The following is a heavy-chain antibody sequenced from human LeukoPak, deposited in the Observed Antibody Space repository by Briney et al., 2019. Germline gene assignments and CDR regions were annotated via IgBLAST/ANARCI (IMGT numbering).Heavy chain of an antibody. CDR1: GFSLSSYA. J-gene: IGHJ4*02. V-gene: IGHV3-30*04. D-gene: IGHD5-24*01. CDR2: ISYDGSNK. Sequence: GRSLRLSCAASGFSLSSYAMEWVRQAPGKGLEWVAVISYDGSNKYYADSVKGRFTISRDSSKNTVYLQMNSLRVEDTAVYYCARGRPRDGYTDFDYWGQGTLVTVSS. CDR3: ARGRPRDGYTDFDY.